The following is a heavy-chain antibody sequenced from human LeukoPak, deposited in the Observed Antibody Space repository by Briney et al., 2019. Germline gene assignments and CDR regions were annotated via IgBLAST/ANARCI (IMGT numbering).Heavy chain of an antibody. CDR3: VRDRDSTGYYDY. D-gene: IGHD3-22*01. Sequence: SGGSLRLSCAATGFTFSHYAMSWVRQAPGKGLEWVSAISGSGDYTYYADSVKGRFTISRDNSKNTLYLQTNSLRAEDTALYYCVRDRDSTGYYDYWGQGTLVTVSS. V-gene: IGHV3-23*01. J-gene: IGHJ4*02. CDR1: GFTFSHYA. CDR2: ISGSGDYT.